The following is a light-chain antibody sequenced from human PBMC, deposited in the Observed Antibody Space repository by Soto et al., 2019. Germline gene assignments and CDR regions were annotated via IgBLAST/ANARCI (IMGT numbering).Light chain of an antibody. J-gene: IGKJ5*01. CDR2: GAS. V-gene: IGKV3-15*01. Sequence: EIVLTQSPGTLSLSPGERATLSCRAKQTVNTYLSWYQHKPGQAPRLLIYGASNRATGIPARFSGSGSGTEFTLTISSLQSEDFAVYYCQQYNNWITFGQGTRLEIK. CDR3: QQYNNWIT. CDR1: QTVNTY.